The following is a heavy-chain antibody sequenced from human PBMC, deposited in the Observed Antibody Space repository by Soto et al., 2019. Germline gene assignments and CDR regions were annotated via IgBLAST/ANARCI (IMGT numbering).Heavy chain of an antibody. CDR2: MIPIFGTA. V-gene: IGHV1-69*13. D-gene: IGHD3-3*01. CDR1: GGTFSSDA. Sequence: SVKVSCKASGGTFSSDAISWVRQAPGQGLEWMGGMIPIFGTADYAQKFQGRVTITGNDSTSTAYMELSSLRSEDAAVYYCASRYDFWSGYPDYYLDYWGQGTLVTVPS. J-gene: IGHJ4*02. CDR3: ASRYDFWSGYPDYYLDY.